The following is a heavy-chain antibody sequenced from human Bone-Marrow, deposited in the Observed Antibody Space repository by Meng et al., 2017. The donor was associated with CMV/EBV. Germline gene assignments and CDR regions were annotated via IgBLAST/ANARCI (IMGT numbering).Heavy chain of an antibody. CDR3: ARQVVVVPAASETNYYYYYGMYV. CDR1: GGSVSSGSYY. J-gene: IGHJ6*02. V-gene: IGHV4-61*01. Sequence: SETLSLTCTVSGGSVSSGSYYWSWIRQPPGKGLEWIGYIYYSGSTNYNPSLKSRVTISVDTSKNQFSLKLSSVTAADTAVYYCARQVVVVPAASETNYYYYYGMYVCGQGTTVTVSS. CDR2: IYYSGST. D-gene: IGHD2-2*01.